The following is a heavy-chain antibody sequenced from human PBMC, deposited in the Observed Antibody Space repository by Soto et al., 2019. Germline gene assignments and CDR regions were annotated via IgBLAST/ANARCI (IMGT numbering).Heavy chain of an antibody. CDR1: GYTFTSYD. V-gene: IGHV1-8*01. J-gene: IGHJ6*02. Sequence: GASVKVSCKASGYTFTSYDISWVRQATGQGLEWMGWMNPNSGNTGYAQKFQGRVTMTRNTSISTAYTELSSLRSEDTAVYYCARGEDLYYYYGMDVWGQGTTVTVSS. CDR2: MNPNSGNT. CDR3: ARGEDLYYYYGMDV.